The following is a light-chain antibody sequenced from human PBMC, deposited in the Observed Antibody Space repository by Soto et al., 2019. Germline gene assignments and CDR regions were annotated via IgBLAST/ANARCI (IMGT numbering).Light chain of an antibody. Sequence: DIQMTQSPSSLSASVGDRVTITCRASQNIVSYVNWYQQKPGKAPNLLIYATSSMQSGVPPRFSGSGSGTDFTLTISSLQPEDSATYYCLQSFSTPLTFGGGTKVEIK. V-gene: IGKV1-39*01. CDR1: QNIVSY. J-gene: IGKJ4*01. CDR2: ATS. CDR3: LQSFSTPLT.